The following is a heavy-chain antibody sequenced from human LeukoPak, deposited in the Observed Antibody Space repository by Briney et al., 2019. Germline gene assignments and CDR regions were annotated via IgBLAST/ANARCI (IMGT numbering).Heavy chain of an antibody. Sequence: SVKVSCKASGFTFTSSAVQWVRQARGQRLEWIGWIVVGSGNTNYAQKFQERVTITRDMSTSTACMELSSLRSEDTAVYYCAAVTLGGWLPAYLHDYWGQGTLVTVSS. D-gene: IGHD5-12*01. J-gene: IGHJ4*02. CDR2: IVVGSGNT. CDR1: GFTFTSSA. CDR3: AAVTLGGWLPAYLHDY. V-gene: IGHV1-58*01.